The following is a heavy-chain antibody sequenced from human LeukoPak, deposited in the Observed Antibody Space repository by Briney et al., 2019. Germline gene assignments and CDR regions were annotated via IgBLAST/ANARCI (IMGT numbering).Heavy chain of an antibody. Sequence: SETLSLTCTVSGGSISSGSYYWSWIRQPAGKGLAWIGSIYHSGSSYYNPSLKSRVTISVDTSKNHFSLKLTSVTAADTAVYYCAREHYYDSTAYLDWGQGTLVSVSS. CDR2: IYHSGSS. CDR3: AREHYYDSTAYLD. J-gene: IGHJ4*02. V-gene: IGHV4-61*02. CDR1: GGSISSGSYY. D-gene: IGHD3-22*01.